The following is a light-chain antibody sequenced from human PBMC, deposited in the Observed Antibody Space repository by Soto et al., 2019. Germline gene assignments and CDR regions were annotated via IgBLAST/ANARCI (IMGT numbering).Light chain of an antibody. Sequence: EIVLTQSPGTLSLSPGERATLSCRASQSVSSSYLAWYQQRPGQAPRLLIYGASSRATGIPDRFSGSGSGTDFTLTIRRLEPEDFAVYYCQQYDFSTWTFGQGTKVEIK. V-gene: IGKV3-20*01. J-gene: IGKJ1*01. CDR1: QSVSSSY. CDR2: GAS. CDR3: QQYDFSTWT.